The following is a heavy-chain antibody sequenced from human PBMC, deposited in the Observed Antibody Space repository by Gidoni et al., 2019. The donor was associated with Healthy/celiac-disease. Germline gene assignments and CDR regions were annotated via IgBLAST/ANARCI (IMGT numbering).Heavy chain of an antibody. CDR2: IYYRGST. J-gene: IGHJ4*02. Sequence: QVQLQESCPGLVKPSETLSLTSTVSGVSISSYYWSWIRQPPGKGLEWIGYIYYRGSTNYNPSLKSRVTISVDTSKNQFSLKLSSVTAADTAVYYCAGTEYSSGWPDFDYWGQGTLVTVSS. D-gene: IGHD6-19*01. CDR3: AGTEYSSGWPDFDY. V-gene: IGHV4-59*01. CDR1: GVSISSYY.